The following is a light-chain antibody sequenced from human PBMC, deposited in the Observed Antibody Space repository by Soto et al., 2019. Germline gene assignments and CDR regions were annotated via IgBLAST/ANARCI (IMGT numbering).Light chain of an antibody. Sequence: DIQMTQSPSSLSSSLGDRVTITCRASQGIGGYLAWFQQKPGNVPKLLIYAASTLQSGVPSRFSGSGSGTDFTLTISSLQPEDVATYYCQQYNSAPLTFGGGTKVEIK. CDR1: QGIGGY. CDR3: QQYNSAPLT. J-gene: IGKJ4*01. CDR2: AAS. V-gene: IGKV1-27*01.